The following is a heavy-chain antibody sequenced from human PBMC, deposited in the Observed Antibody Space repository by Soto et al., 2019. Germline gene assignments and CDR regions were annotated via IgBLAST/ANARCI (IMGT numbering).Heavy chain of an antibody. CDR1: GFTFSSYA. Sequence: EVQLVESGGGLVQPGGSLRLSCAASGFTFSSYAMHWVRQAPGKGLEYVSAISSNGGSTYYANSVKGRFTISRDNSKNTXSLHRGSLRAEDMAVYYCARDPFRKVVTYYYYGMDVWGQGTAVTVSS. CDR3: ARDPFRKVVTYYYYGMDV. D-gene: IGHD2-15*01. CDR2: ISSNGGST. V-gene: IGHV3-64*01. J-gene: IGHJ6*02.